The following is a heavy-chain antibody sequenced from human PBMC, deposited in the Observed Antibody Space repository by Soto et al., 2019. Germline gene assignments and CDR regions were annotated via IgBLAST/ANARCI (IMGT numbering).Heavy chain of an antibody. CDR2: ISSNGGST. CDR1: GFTFSNYV. CDR3: AKDLSYSNTWYIHGMDV. D-gene: IGHD6-13*01. Sequence: GESLKISCSASGFTFSNYVVHWVRQSPGKGLEYVSAISSNGGSTYYADSVKGRFSISRDNSKNTLYLQMSSLRAEDTAVYYCAKDLSYSNTWYIHGMDVWGQGTTVTVSS. V-gene: IGHV3-64D*08. J-gene: IGHJ6*02.